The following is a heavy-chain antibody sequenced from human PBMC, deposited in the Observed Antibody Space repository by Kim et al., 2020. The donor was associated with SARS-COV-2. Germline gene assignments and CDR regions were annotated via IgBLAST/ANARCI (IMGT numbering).Heavy chain of an antibody. Sequence: GGSLRLSCAASGFTFSSYGMHWVRQAPGKGLEWVAVISYDGSNKYYADSVKGRFTISRDNSKNTLYLQMNSLRAEDTAVYYCAKDWYYYDSSGYPRGYYYGMDVWGQGTTVTVSS. V-gene: IGHV3-30*18. CDR2: ISYDGSNK. J-gene: IGHJ6*02. CDR3: AKDWYYYDSSGYPRGYYYGMDV. D-gene: IGHD3-22*01. CDR1: GFTFSSYG.